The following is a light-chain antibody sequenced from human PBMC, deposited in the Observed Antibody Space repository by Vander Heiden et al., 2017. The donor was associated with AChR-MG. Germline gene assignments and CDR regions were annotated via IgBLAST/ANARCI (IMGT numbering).Light chain of an antibody. CDR3: QHRSNWPPT. V-gene: IGKV3-11*01. CDR2: DAS. CDR1: QSVSSY. J-gene: IGKJ2*01. Sequence: EIVSAQSPATLSLSPGERATLSCRASQSVSSYLAWYQQKPGQAPRLLIYDASNRATGIPARFSGSGSGTDFTLTISSLEPEDFAVYYCQHRSNWPPTFGQGTKLEIK.